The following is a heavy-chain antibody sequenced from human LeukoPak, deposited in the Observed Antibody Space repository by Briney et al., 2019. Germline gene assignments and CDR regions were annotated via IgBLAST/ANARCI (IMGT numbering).Heavy chain of an antibody. V-gene: IGHV1-69*04. CDR2: IIPILGIA. Sequence: ASVKVSCKASGGTFSSYAISWVRQAPGQGLEWMGRIIPILGIANYAQKFQGRVTITADKSTSTAYMELSSLRSEDTAVYYCVRSDYDSSGYDYWDQGTLVTVSS. D-gene: IGHD3-22*01. CDR3: VRSDYDSSGYDY. CDR1: GGTFSSYA. J-gene: IGHJ4*02.